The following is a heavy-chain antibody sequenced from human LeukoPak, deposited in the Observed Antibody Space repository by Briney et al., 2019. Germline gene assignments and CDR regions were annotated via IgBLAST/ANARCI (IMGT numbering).Heavy chain of an antibody. CDR3: AKDKTYYYDSSGYRGADNWFDP. D-gene: IGHD3-22*01. CDR2: ISGRGGST. V-gene: IGHV3-23*01. Sequence: GGSLRLSCAASGFTFSSYAMSWVRQAPGKGLEWVSAISGRGGSTYYADSVKGRFTISRDNSKNTLYLQMNSLRAEDTAVYYCAKDKTYYYDSSGYRGADNWFDPWGQGTLVTVSS. CDR1: GFTFSSYA. J-gene: IGHJ5*02.